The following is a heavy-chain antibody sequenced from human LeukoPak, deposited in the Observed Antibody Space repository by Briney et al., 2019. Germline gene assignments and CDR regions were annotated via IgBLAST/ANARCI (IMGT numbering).Heavy chain of an antibody. CDR2: INHSGST. D-gene: IGHD5-12*01. Sequence: SETLSLTCTVSGGSISSYYWSWIRQPPGKGLEWIGEINHSGSTNYNPSLKSRVTISVDTSKNQFSLKLSSVTAADTAVYYCARVPRWLQAPGCFDLWGRGTLVTVSS. CDR1: GGSISSYY. V-gene: IGHV4-34*01. CDR3: ARVPRWLQAPGCFDL. J-gene: IGHJ2*01.